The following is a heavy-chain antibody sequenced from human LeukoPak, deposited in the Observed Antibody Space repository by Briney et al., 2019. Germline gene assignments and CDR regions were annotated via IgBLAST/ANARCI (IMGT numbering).Heavy chain of an antibody. J-gene: IGHJ3*02. CDR3: ARDPEFGELFHAFDI. V-gene: IGHV1-2*02. CDR2: INPNSGGT. D-gene: IGHD3-10*01. Sequence: GASVKVSCKASGYTFTGYYMHWVRQAPGQGLEWMGWINPNSGGTNYAQKFQGRVTMTRDTSISTAYMELSRLRSDDTAVYYCARDPEFGELFHAFDIWGQGTMVTVSS. CDR1: GYTFTGYY.